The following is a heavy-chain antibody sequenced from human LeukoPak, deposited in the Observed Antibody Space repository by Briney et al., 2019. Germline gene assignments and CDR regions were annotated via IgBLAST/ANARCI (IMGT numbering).Heavy chain of an antibody. D-gene: IGHD3-22*01. J-gene: IGHJ5*02. Sequence: GGSLRLSCAASGFTFSSYSMNWVRQAPGKGLEWVSYISSSSSTIYYADSVKGRFTISRDNAKNSLYLQMNSLRAEDTAVYYCAREGLSSGYYFDWFDPWGQGTLVTVSS. V-gene: IGHV3-48*04. CDR2: ISSSSSTI. CDR1: GFTFSSYS. CDR3: AREGLSSGYYFDWFDP.